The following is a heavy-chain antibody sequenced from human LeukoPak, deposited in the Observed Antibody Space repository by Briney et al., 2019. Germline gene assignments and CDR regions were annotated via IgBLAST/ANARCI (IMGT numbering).Heavy chain of an antibody. CDR2: IYYSGST. D-gene: IGHD3-10*01. J-gene: IGHJ5*02. Sequence: PSETLSLTCTVSGGSISSIGYYWGWIRQPPRKGLEWIGTIYYSGSTYYNPSLKSRVTISIDTSKNQFSLRLSSVTAADTAVYYCARLPPHLLTGIDPWGQGTLVTVSS. CDR3: ARLPPHLLTGIDP. V-gene: IGHV4-39*01. CDR1: GGSISSIGYY.